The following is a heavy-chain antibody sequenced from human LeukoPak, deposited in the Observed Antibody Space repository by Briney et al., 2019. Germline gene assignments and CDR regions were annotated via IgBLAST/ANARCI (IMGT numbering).Heavy chain of an antibody. CDR1: GGSFSGYF. V-gene: IGHV4-34*01. CDR2: INHSGST. CDR3: ARVEAIAAADTNHAFDI. J-gene: IGHJ3*02. D-gene: IGHD6-25*01. Sequence: SETLSLTCAVHGGSFSGYFWTWIRQPPGEGLQWIGEINHSGSTNYNPSLKSRVTISVDTSKNQFSLKLSSVTAADTAVYYCARVEAIAAADTNHAFDIWGQGTMVTVSS.